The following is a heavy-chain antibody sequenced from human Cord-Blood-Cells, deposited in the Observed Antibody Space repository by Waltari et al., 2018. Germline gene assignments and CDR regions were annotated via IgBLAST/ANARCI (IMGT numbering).Heavy chain of an antibody. V-gene: IGHV1-69*01. CDR3: AIAPMHTEMYSSSSDY. CDR1: GGTFSSYA. CDR2: IIPIFGTA. J-gene: IGHJ4*02. Sequence: QVQLVQSGAEVKKPGSSVKVSCKASGGTFSSYAISWVRPAPGHGLEWMGGIIPIFGTANDSQKFQGRVTITADESTSTAYMELSSLRSEDTAVYYCAIAPMHTEMYSSSSDYWGQGTLVTVSS. D-gene: IGHD6-6*01.